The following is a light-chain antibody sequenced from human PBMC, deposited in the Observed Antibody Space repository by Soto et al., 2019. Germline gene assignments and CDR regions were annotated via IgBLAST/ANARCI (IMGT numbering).Light chain of an antibody. V-gene: IGLV2-14*01. CDR1: SSDVGGYNY. CDR2: EVS. CDR3: SSYTISTTLV. J-gene: IGLJ1*01. Sequence: QSVLTQPASVSGSPGQSITISCTGTSSDVGGYNYVSWYQQHPGKAPKLMIYEVSNRPSGVSTRFYGSKSGNTASLTISGLQAEDEDDYYCSSYTISTTLVLGTGSKVTV.